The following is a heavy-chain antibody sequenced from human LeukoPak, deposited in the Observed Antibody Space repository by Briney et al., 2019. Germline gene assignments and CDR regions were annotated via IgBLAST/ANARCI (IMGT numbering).Heavy chain of an antibody. D-gene: IGHD1-26*01. Sequence: GGSLRLSCAASGFTFSTYWMAWVRQAPGKGLEWVANIKGDESARHQADSVKGRFTISRDNAQNSVYLQMSSLRGDDTAVYYCARDVGGSVDYWGRGILVTVSS. V-gene: IGHV3-7*01. CDR2: IKGDESAR. CDR3: ARDVGGSVDY. CDR1: GFTFSTYW. J-gene: IGHJ4*02.